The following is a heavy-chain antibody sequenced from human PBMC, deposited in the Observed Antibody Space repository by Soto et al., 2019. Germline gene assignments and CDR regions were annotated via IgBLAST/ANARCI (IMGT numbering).Heavy chain of an antibody. D-gene: IGHD2-21*01. V-gene: IGHV1-46*03. CDR2: INPSGGST. CDR1: GYTFTSYY. J-gene: IGHJ6*03. Sequence: ASVKVSCKASGYTFTSYYMHWVRQAPGQGLEWMGIINPSGGSTSYAQKFQGRVTMTRDTSTSTVYMELSSLRSEDTAVYCCARAPSCGGDCYTPPYFMDVWGKGTTVTVSS. CDR3: ARAPSCGGDCYTPPYFMDV.